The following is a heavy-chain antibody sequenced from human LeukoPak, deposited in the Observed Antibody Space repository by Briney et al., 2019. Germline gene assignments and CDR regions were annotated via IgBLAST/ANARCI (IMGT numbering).Heavy chain of an antibody. CDR1: AFTFSAYS. D-gene: IGHD3-22*01. CDR3: AKGSSGYFVDL. V-gene: IGHV3-23*01. Sequence: GGSLRLSCAASAFTFSAYSMSWVRQAPGKGLEWVSSISHTGENTFYADSVKGRFTISRDNSKNTLYLQMNSLRAEDTALYYCAKGSSGYFVDLWGQGTLVTVSS. CDR2: ISHTGENT. J-gene: IGHJ5*02.